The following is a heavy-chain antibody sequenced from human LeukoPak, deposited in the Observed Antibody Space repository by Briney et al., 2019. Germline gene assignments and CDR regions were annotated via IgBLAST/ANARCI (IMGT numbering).Heavy chain of an antibody. CDR3: ASASPYYYGIDV. Sequence: GGSLRLSCAASGFTFSSSWMSWVRQAPGKGLEWVANIKQDGSEKYYVDSVKGRFTISRDNAKNSLYLQMNSLRAEDTAVHYCASASPYYYGIDVCGQGTTVTVSS. CDR1: GFTFSSSW. CDR2: IKQDGSEK. V-gene: IGHV3-7*01. J-gene: IGHJ6*02.